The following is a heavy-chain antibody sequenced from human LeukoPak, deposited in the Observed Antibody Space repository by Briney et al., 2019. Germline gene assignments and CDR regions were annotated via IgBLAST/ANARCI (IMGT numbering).Heavy chain of an antibody. V-gene: IGHV3-23*01. Sequence: GGPLRLSCAASGFTFSNYAMTWVRQAPGKGLEWVSTITGSGNDAYYADSVEGRFTISRDNSKNMLYLQMNSLRAEDTAVYYCAKGATGLRIVGDDWGQGTLVTVSS. CDR3: AKGATGLRIVGDD. D-gene: IGHD2-15*01. CDR1: GFTFSNYA. J-gene: IGHJ4*02. CDR2: ITGSGNDA.